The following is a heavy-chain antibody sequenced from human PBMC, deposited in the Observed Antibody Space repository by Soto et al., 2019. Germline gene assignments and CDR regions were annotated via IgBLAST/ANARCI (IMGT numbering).Heavy chain of an antibody. D-gene: IGHD3-3*02. J-gene: IGHJ5*02. Sequence: SETLSLTCTVSGDSIISSDFYWVWVRQPPGKGLEWIGSIFYLGSSYYNPSLKSRVTMSVDTSKNQFSLRLRSVTAADTALYFCARHSLALRKNNWFDPWGQGIMVTVSS. CDR2: IFYLGSS. V-gene: IGHV4-39*01. CDR3: ARHSLALRKNNWFDP. CDR1: GDSIISSDFY.